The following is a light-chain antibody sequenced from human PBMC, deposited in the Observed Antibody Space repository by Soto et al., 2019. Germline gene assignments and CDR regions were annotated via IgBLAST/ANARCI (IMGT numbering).Light chain of an antibody. CDR1: QSISSH. CDR3: QHLDSFPLA. J-gene: IGKJ4*01. CDR2: AAS. V-gene: IGKV1-9*01. Sequence: DIQLTQSPSFLSASVGDRVTITCRASQSISSHVAWYRQKSVKAPMLLIYAASTLQSGVPSRFSGSGSGTEFTLTISSLHPEDFATYYCQHLDSFPLAFGGGTTVEI.